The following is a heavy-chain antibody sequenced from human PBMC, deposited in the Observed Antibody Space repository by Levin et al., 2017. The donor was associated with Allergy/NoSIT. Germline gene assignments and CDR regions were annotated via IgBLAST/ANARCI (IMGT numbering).Heavy chain of an antibody. V-gene: IGHV4-38-2*02. CDR3: ARDRGWNYVWFDP. Sequence: SETLSLTCAVSGYSISSGYYWGWIRQPPGKGLEWIGSIYHSGSTYYNPSLKSRVTISVDTSKNQFSLKLSSVTAADTAVYYCARDRGWNYVWFDPWGQGTLVTVSS. J-gene: IGHJ5*02. CDR1: GYSISSGYY. D-gene: IGHD1-7*01. CDR2: IYHSGST.